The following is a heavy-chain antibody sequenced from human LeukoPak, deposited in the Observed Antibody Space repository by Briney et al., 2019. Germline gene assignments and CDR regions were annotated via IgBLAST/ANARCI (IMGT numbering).Heavy chain of an antibody. Sequence: SETLSLTCTVSGGSISSYYWSWIRQPPGKGLEWIGYIYYSGSTNYNPSLKSRVTISVDTSKNQFSLKLSSVTAADTAVYYCARGAYFFWSGYNNWFDPWGQGTLVTVSS. CDR1: GGSISSYY. V-gene: IGHV4-59*01. J-gene: IGHJ5*02. CDR3: ARGAYFFWSGYNNWFDP. D-gene: IGHD3-3*01. CDR2: IYYSGST.